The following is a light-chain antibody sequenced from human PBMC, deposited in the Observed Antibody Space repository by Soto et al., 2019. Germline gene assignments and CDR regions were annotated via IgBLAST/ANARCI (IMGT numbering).Light chain of an antibody. CDR2: DTT. CDR1: TGDVTSNHY. Sequence: QAVVTQEPSLTVSPGGTVTLTCGSSTGDVTSNHYPYWFQQKPGQAPRKVIYDTTKKRSWTPARFSGSLLGGKAALTLSGAQPEDEAEYYCLLSYSDSYVFGSGTKVTVL. J-gene: IGLJ1*01. CDR3: LLSYSDSYV. V-gene: IGLV7-46*01.